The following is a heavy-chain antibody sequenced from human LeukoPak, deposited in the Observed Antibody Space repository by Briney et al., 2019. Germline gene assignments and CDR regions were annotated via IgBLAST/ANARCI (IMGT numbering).Heavy chain of an antibody. CDR1: GDSISDDSVNKNNW. D-gene: IGHD6-19*01. Sequence: SGTLSLTCVFSGDSISDDSVNKNNWLNWVRQAPGKGLEWISDVSLDGITNYNPSLLGRVTISLDKSAKQVSLRLTSVTAADTAIYYCARDSSAPRSYFALDVWGQGTTVTVSS. V-gene: IGHV4-4*02. J-gene: IGHJ6*01. CDR2: VSLDGIT. CDR3: ARDSSAPRSYFALDV.